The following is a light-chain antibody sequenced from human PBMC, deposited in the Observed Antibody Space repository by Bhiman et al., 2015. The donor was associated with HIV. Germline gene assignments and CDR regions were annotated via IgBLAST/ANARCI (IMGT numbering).Light chain of an antibody. CDR1: SSDVGGYNY. J-gene: IGLJ3*02. CDR2: DVT. Sequence: QSALAQPASVSGSPGQSITISCTGTSSDVGGYNYVSWYQVHPGKAPKLIIYDVTKRPSGVSNRFSGSKSGNTASLTISGLQPDDEADYYCSSYTDISTWVFGGGTKLTVL. CDR3: SSYTDISTWV. V-gene: IGLV2-14*03.